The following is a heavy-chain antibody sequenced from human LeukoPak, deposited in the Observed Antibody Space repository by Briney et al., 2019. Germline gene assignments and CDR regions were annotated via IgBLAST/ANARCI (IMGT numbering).Heavy chain of an antibody. CDR2: IYYSGST. D-gene: IGHD3-22*01. V-gene: IGHV4-59*01. J-gene: IGHJ4*02. CDR3: ARGVNWNYFDY. CDR1: GGSISSYY. Sequence: SETLSLTCTVSGGSISSYYWNWIRQPPGKGLEWIGYIYYSGSTNYNPSLKSRVTISVDTSKNQFSPKLSSVTAADTAVYYCARGVNWNYFDYWGQGTLVTVSS.